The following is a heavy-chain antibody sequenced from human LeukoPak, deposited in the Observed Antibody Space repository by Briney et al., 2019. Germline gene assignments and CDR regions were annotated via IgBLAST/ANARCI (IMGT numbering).Heavy chain of an antibody. Sequence: PGGSLRLSCAASGFTFSDYYMSWIRQAPGKGLEWVSYISSSGSTIYYADSVKGRFTISRDNAKNSLYLQMNSLRVEDTAVYYCARGPRYNWNSNYFPFDYWGQGTLVTVSS. CDR1: GFTFSDYY. CDR3: ARGPRYNWNSNYFPFDY. CDR2: ISSSGSTI. V-gene: IGHV3-11*04. D-gene: IGHD1-7*01. J-gene: IGHJ4*02.